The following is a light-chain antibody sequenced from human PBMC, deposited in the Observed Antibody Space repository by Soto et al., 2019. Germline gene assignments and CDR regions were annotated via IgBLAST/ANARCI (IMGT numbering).Light chain of an antibody. Sequence: EIVMTQSPATLSVSPGERATLSCRASQSVSSNLAWYQQKPGQAPRLLIYGASTRATGIPARFSGSGSGTEFTLTIXXXQXXXXXVXXXXXXXXWPRTFGQGTKVEIK. J-gene: IGKJ1*01. CDR2: GAS. V-gene: IGKV3-15*01. CDR1: QSVSSN. CDR3: XXXXXWPRT.